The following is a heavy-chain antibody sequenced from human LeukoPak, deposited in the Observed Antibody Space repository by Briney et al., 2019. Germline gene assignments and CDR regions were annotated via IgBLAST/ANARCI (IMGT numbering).Heavy chain of an antibody. D-gene: IGHD7-27*01. CDR3: AKGRQSRQHLGDY. CDR2: LSGSGAGT. Sequence: PGGSLRLSCAPSRFTFSSYAMSWVRQAPGKGLEWVSALSGSGAGTYYADSVKGRFTISRDNSKNTLYLQMNSLRAEDTAIYYCAKGRQSRQHLGDYWGQGTLVTVSS. CDR1: RFTFSSYA. V-gene: IGHV3-23*01. J-gene: IGHJ4*02.